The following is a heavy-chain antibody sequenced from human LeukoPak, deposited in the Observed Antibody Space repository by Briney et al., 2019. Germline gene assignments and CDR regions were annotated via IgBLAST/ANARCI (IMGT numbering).Heavy chain of an antibody. V-gene: IGHV3-20*04. CDR1: GFTFDDYG. Sequence: TGGSLRLSCAASGFTFDDYGMSWVRQAPGKGLEWVSGINWNGGGTGYADSVKGRFTISRDNAKNSLYLQMNSLRAEDTALYYCARVGYSGYDLNYWGQGTLVTVSS. CDR2: INWNGGGT. J-gene: IGHJ4*02. D-gene: IGHD5-12*01. CDR3: ARVGYSGYDLNY.